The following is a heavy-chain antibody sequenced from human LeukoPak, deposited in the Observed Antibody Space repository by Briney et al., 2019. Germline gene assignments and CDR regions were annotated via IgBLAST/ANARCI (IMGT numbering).Heavy chain of an antibody. Sequence: SETLSLTCAVYGGSFSGYYWSWIRQPSGKGLEWIGEINHSGSTNYNPSLKSRVTISVDTSKNQFSLKLSSVTAADTAVYYCARGPFDYWGQGTLVTVSS. V-gene: IGHV4-34*01. J-gene: IGHJ4*02. CDR3: ARGPFDY. CDR2: INHSGST. CDR1: GGSFSGYY.